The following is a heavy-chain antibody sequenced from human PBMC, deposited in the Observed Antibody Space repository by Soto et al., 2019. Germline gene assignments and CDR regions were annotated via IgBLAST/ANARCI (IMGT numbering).Heavy chain of an antibody. CDR1: GFTFSSYA. CDR2: ISYDGSNK. V-gene: IGHV3-30-3*01. J-gene: IGHJ6*02. D-gene: IGHD3-22*01. Sequence: GGSLRLSCAASGFTFSSYAMHWVRQAPGKGLEWVAVISYDGSNKYYADSVKGRFTISRDNAKNSLYLQMNSLRAEDTAVYYCAGFYYDSSGYLPSPYYYYYGMDVWGQGTTVTVSS. CDR3: AGFYYDSSGYLPSPYYYYYGMDV.